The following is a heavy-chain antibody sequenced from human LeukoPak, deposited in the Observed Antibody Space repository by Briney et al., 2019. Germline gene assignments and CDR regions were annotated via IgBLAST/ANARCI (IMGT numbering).Heavy chain of an antibody. Sequence: GGSLRLSCAASGFTFSSYNMNWVRQGPRKGLEWVSAISVTGNTYHAESLKGRFTISRDSAKNSLYLQMNSLRAEDTAVYYCAELGITMIGGVWGKGTTVTISS. CDR2: ISVTGNT. J-gene: IGHJ6*04. D-gene: IGHD3-10*02. V-gene: IGHV3-69-1*02. CDR1: GFTFSSYN. CDR3: AELGITMIGGV.